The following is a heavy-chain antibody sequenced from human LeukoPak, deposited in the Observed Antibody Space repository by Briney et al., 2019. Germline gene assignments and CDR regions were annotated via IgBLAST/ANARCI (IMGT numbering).Heavy chain of an antibody. V-gene: IGHV4-34*01. J-gene: IGHJ6*03. D-gene: IGHD2-15*01. CDR3: ARVTCSGVSCYHYYYHMDV. CDR2: MYYSWST. CDR1: GGSYSGYY. Sequence: SETLSLTCAVYGGSYSGYYWSWIRHPPAKGLEWIGNMYYSWSTYYNPPLTSRVTISLDTSKHHFSLKLRSVTAADTAVYHCARVTCSGVSCYHYYYHMDVWGTGPTVRVP.